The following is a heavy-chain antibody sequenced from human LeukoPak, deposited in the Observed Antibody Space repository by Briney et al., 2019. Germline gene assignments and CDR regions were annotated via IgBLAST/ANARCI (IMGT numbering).Heavy chain of an antibody. D-gene: IGHD6-13*01. Sequence: ASVKVSCKASGGTFSSYAISWVRQAPGQGLEWMGGIIPIFGTANYAQKFQGRVTITTDESTSTAYMELSSLRSEDTAVYYCASSGYSSSWYPNWFDPWGQGTLVTVFS. V-gene: IGHV1-69*05. CDR2: IIPIFGTA. J-gene: IGHJ5*02. CDR3: ASSGYSSSWYPNWFDP. CDR1: GGTFSSYA.